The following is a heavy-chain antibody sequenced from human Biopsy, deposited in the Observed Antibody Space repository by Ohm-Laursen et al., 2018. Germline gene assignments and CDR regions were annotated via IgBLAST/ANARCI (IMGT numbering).Heavy chain of an antibody. V-gene: IGHV4-59*01. D-gene: IGHD2/OR15-2a*01. J-gene: IGHJ6*02. Sequence: SQTLSLTCPVSVGSISSDYWSWTRQTPGKGLEGIGYIYYSGSTNYNPSLKSRVTISVDTSKNQFSLRLNSVTAADTAVYYCARATNSTGWPYYYFYGMDVWGQGTTVTVSS. CDR3: ARATNSTGWPYYYFYGMDV. CDR1: VGSISSDY. CDR2: IYYSGST.